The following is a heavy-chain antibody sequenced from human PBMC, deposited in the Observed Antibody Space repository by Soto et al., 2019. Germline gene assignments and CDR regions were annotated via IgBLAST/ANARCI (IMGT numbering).Heavy chain of an antibody. CDR3: ARYIVVVVAATQATEYYFDY. J-gene: IGHJ4*02. D-gene: IGHD2-15*01. CDR1: GGSISSYY. V-gene: IGHV4-59*01. Sequence: SETLSLTCTVSGGSISSYYWSWIRQPPGKGLEWIGYIYYSGSTNYNPSLKSRVTISVDTSKNQFSLKLSSVTAADTAVYYCARYIVVVVAATQATEYYFDYWGQGALVTVSS. CDR2: IYYSGST.